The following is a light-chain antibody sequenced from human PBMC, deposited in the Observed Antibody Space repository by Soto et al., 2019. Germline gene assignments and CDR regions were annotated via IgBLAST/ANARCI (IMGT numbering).Light chain of an antibody. Sequence: QSVLTQPASVSGSPRQSITISCTGTSSDVGAYKYVSWYQQHPGKAPKLIIYGVSNRPSGVSNRFSGSKSGNTAFLTISGLQPEDEADYCCSSFTGTTTLDVFGTGTKVTVL. CDR3: SSFTGTTTLDV. CDR2: GVS. J-gene: IGLJ1*01. V-gene: IGLV2-14*03. CDR1: SSDVGAYKY.